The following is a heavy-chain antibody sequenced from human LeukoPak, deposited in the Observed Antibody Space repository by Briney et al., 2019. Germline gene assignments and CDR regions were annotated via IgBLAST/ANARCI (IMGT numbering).Heavy chain of an antibody. CDR3: AKGGGSVGLYNWFDP. V-gene: IGHV3-23*01. D-gene: IGHD1-26*01. CDR2: ISGSGGST. Sequence: GGSLRLSCAASGFTFSSYAMSWVRQVPGKGLEWVSAISGSGGSTYYADSVKGRFTISRDNSKNTLYLQMDSLRAEDTAVYYCAKGGGSVGLYNWFDPWGQGTLVTVSS. J-gene: IGHJ5*02. CDR1: GFTFSSYA.